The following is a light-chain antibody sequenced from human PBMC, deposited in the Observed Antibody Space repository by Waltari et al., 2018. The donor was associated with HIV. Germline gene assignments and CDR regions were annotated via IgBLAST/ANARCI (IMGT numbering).Light chain of an antibody. V-gene: IGLV2-23*02. Sequence: QSALTQPASVSGSPGQSITISCTGTSSDVGGYNLVSRYQQHPGKAPKLMIYEVSKRPSGVSNRFSGSKSDNTASLTISGLQAEDEADYYCCAYAGSTTYVIFGGGTKLTVL. CDR3: CAYAGSTTYVI. CDR2: EVS. CDR1: SSDVGGYNL. J-gene: IGLJ2*01.